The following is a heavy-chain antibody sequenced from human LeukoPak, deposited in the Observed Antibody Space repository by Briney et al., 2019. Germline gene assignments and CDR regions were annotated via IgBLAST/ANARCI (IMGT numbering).Heavy chain of an antibody. Sequence: SQTLSLTCAISGDSVSNNSGAWNWIRQSPSRGLEWLGRTYYRSKWYNDYAVSVTSRITMSPDTSKNQFSLQLKSVTPEDTAVYYCARGRSWGESGFDCWGQGTLVTVSS. J-gene: IGHJ4*02. CDR2: TYYRSKWYN. D-gene: IGHD6-13*01. V-gene: IGHV6-1*01. CDR3: ARGRSWGESGFDC. CDR1: GDSVSNNSGA.